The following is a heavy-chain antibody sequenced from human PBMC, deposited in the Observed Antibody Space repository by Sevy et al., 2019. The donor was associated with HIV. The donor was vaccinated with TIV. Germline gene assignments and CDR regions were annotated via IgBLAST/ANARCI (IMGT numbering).Heavy chain of an antibody. CDR2: IYPDDSDT. Sequence: GGSLKISCKGSGYSFTSHWIGWVRHMPGKGLEWMGIIYPDDSDTRDSPSFQGQFTFAADKSISTAYLQWSSLKASDTAMYYCATSRSGYFDSSGYYIYWGQGTLVTVSS. J-gene: IGHJ4*02. CDR1: GYSFTSHW. D-gene: IGHD3-22*01. V-gene: IGHV5-51*01. CDR3: ATSRSGYFDSSGYYIY.